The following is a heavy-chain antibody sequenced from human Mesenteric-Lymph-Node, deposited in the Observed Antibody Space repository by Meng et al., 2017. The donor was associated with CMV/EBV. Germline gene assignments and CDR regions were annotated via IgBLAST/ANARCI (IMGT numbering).Heavy chain of an antibody. J-gene: IGHJ4*02. Sequence: GESLKISCAASGFTFSSYSMNWVRQAPGKGLEWVSYISSSSSTIYYADSVKGRFTISRDNAKNSLYLQMNSLRAEDTAVYYCARERGGADYWGQGTLVTVSS. V-gene: IGHV3-48*04. D-gene: IGHD2-15*01. CDR3: ARERGGADY. CDR2: ISSSSSTI. CDR1: GFTFSSYS.